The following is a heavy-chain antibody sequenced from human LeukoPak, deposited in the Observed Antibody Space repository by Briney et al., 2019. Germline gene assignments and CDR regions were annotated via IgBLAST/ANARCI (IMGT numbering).Heavy chain of an antibody. CDR2: INPKSGAT. Sequence: ASVKVSCKASGYTFTAYYMHWARQAPGQGLEWMGWINPKSGATNSAQKFQGRVTMTRDTSISTAYMELSSLRSDDTAVYYCARQVADWGQGTLVTISS. J-gene: IGHJ4*02. CDR3: ARQVAD. D-gene: IGHD2-15*01. CDR1: GYTFTAYY. V-gene: IGHV1-2*02.